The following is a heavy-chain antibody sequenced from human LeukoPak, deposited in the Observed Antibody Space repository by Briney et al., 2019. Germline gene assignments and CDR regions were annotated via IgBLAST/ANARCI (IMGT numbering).Heavy chain of an antibody. CDR1: GGAIRSGSYY. CDR3: ARGSSAVAFNWFDP. V-gene: IGHV4-61*02. J-gene: IGHJ5*02. CDR2: IYTSGST. D-gene: IGHD6-19*01. Sequence: PSQTLSLTCTVSGGAIRSGSYYWSWIRQPAGKGLEWIGRIYTSGSTNYNPSLKSRVTISVDTSKNQFSLKLSSVTAADTAVYYCARGSSAVAFNWFDPWGQGTLLTVSS.